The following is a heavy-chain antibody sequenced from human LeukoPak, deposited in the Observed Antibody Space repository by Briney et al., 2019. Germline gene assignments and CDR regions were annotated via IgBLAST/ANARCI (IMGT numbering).Heavy chain of an antibody. D-gene: IGHD2-21*02. CDR1: GFTFSSYA. CDR2: ISSNGGST. CDR3: ARGRLVVTAIDS. Sequence: GGSLRLSCAASGFTFSSYAMHWVRQAPGKGLEYVSAISSNGGSTYYANSVKGRFTISRDNSKNTLYLQMGSLRAEDMAVYYCARGRLVVTAIDSWGQGTLVTVSS. V-gene: IGHV3-64*01. J-gene: IGHJ4*02.